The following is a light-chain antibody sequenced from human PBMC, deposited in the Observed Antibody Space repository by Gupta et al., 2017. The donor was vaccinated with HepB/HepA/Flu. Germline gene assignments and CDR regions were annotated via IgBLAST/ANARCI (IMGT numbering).Light chain of an antibody. CDR2: EAS. J-gene: IGKJ2*01. Sequence: EIVLTQSPATLSLSPGERATLSCRASQSVSIYLAWYQQKPGQAPRLLIYEASNRATGVPARFSGSGSGTDFTRTSSSMEPEDFEGYDGHQRSTFGQGTKLEIK. CDR1: QSVSIY. CDR3: HQRST. V-gene: IGKV3-11*01.